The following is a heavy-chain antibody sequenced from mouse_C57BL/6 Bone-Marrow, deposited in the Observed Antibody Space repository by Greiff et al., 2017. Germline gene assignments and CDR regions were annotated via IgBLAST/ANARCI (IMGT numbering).Heavy chain of an antibody. CDR3: ARAGYYYASSSYAVDCEG. CDR2: INPSNGGT. Sequence: VQLQQPGPELVKPGASVTLSCTASGYTFTSSWMHWVKQRPGQGLEWIGNINPSNGGTNYNEKFKSKATLTVDKSSSTAYMQLSNLTSEDTAVYYDARAGYYYASSSYAVDCEGWGTAITVT. CDR1: GYTFTSSW. J-gene: IGHJ1*03. V-gene: IGHV1-53*01. D-gene: IGHD1-1*01.